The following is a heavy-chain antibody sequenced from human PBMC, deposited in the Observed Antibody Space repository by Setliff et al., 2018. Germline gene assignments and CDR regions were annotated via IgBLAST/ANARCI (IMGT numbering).Heavy chain of an antibody. V-gene: IGHV3-48*03. D-gene: IGHD6-13*01. CDR3: ARDPDSSNWSPFDY. CDR1: GFTFSSYE. Sequence: GGSLRLSCAASGFTFSSYEMNWVRQTPGKGLEWVSYISSSGSTIYYADSVKGRFTISRDNAKNSLFPQMNSLRAEDTAVYYCARDPDSSNWSPFDYWGQGTLVTVSS. CDR2: ISSSGSTI. J-gene: IGHJ4*02.